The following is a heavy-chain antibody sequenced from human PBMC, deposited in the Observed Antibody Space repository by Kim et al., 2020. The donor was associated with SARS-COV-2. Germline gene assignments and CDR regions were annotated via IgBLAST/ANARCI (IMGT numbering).Heavy chain of an antibody. V-gene: IGHV4-59*08. CDR3: ARLTEFSRSADYYYYMDV. CDR2: LYYGGTT. Sequence: SETLSLTCAVSGASISSYYWSWIRQSPGKGLEWIGYLYYGGTTYYNPSLKSRVTVSVETSKNQVSLKLSSVTAADTAIYYCARLTEFSRSADYYYYMDV. CDR1: GASISSYY. J-gene: IGHJ6*03. D-gene: IGHD6-6*01.